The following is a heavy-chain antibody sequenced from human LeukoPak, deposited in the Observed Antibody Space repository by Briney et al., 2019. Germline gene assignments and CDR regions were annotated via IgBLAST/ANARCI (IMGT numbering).Heavy chain of an antibody. V-gene: IGHV4-59*01. J-gene: IGHJ2*01. Sequence: SETLSLTCTVSGDSISRYYWSWIRQPPGKGLEWIGYIYYSGSTNYNPSLKSRVTISVDTSKNQFSLKLSSVTAADTAVYFCARGGWHFDLWGRGTLVTVSS. CDR1: GDSISRYY. CDR3: ARGGWHFDL. CDR2: IYYSGST.